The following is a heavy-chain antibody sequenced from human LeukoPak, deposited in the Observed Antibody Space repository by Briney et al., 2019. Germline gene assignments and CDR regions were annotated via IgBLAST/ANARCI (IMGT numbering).Heavy chain of an antibody. V-gene: IGHV1-69*05. Sequence: SVELSCKASGGTFSSYAISWVRQPPGQGLERMGSIIPIFGTANNAQKFQGRVTITTDESTSTAYMEQRSLGSEDKAVYYCAGSSGYYRDAFGIWGQGTMVTVST. D-gene: IGHD3-22*01. CDR1: GGTFSSYA. J-gene: IGHJ3*02. CDR2: IIPIFGTA. CDR3: AGSSGYYRDAFGI.